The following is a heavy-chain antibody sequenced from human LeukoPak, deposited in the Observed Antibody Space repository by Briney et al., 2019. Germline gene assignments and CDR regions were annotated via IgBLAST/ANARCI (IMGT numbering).Heavy chain of an antibody. J-gene: IGHJ4*02. CDR1: GGSISTSNYY. D-gene: IGHD4-17*01. CDR3: ARAATTVDPSPLDY. CDR2: IYYSGST. V-gene: IGHV4-61*01. Sequence: SGTLSLTCTVSGGSISTSNYYWSWIRQPPGKGLEWIGYIYYSGSTNYNPSLKSRVTISVDTSKNQFSLKLSSVTAADTAVYYCARAATTVDPSPLDYWGQGTLVTVSS.